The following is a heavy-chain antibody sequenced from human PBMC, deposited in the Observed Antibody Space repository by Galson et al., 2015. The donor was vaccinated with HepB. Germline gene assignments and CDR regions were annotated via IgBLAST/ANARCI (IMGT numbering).Heavy chain of an antibody. Sequence: SVKVSCKVSGYTLTEQSMHWVRQAPGKGLEWMGGFDPEEGKRIYAQRFQGRITMVEDTSTDTAYMELSSLRPDDTAIYYCSTAASGGSYHLLRYWGQGTLVTVST. CDR1: GYTLTEQS. J-gene: IGHJ4*01. V-gene: IGHV1-24*01. D-gene: IGHD1-26*01. CDR3: STAASGGSYHLLRY. CDR2: FDPEEGKR.